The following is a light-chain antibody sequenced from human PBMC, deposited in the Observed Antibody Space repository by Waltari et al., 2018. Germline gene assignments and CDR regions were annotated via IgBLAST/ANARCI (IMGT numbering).Light chain of an antibody. Sequence: EIQMTQSPSSLSASVGDRVTIGCRATQNITRYLNWYQQKPGKAPNLLIHTVSKLHSGVPSRFSGSVSGTDFTLAISSLQPEDFASYYCQQSYDYPFTFGPGTTVDLK. CDR3: QQSYDYPFT. CDR2: TVS. V-gene: IGKV1-39*01. CDR1: QNITRY. J-gene: IGKJ3*01.